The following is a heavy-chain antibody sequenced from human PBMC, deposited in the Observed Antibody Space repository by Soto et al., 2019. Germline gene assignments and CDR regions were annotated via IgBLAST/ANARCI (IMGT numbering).Heavy chain of an antibody. CDR1: GGTFSSYA. Sequence: GASVKVSCKASGGTFSSYAISWVRQAPGQGLEWMGGIIPIFGTANYAQEFQGRVTITADESTSTAYMELSSLRSEDTAVYYCARGRIVGATNYYYYGMDVWGQGTTVTVSS. J-gene: IGHJ6*02. CDR3: ARGRIVGATNYYYYGMDV. D-gene: IGHD1-26*01. V-gene: IGHV1-69*13. CDR2: IIPIFGTA.